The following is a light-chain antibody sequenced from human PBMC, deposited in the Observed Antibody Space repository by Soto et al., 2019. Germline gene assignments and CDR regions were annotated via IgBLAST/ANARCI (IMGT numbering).Light chain of an antibody. V-gene: IGKV3-20*01. CDR1: QTVRNTS. Sequence: EFVLTQSPGTLSSSLGERATLSCRASQTVRNTSLAWYQQKPGQAPRLLVYGASSRATGIPDRFSGSGSGTDSTHTISRLEPEDFAVYSCQQYGSSRTFGQGTKVDIK. CDR2: GAS. CDR3: QQYGSSRT. J-gene: IGKJ1*01.